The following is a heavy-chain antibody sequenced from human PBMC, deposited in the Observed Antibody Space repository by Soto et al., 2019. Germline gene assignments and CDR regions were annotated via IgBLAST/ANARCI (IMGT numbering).Heavy chain of an antibody. CDR2: IYYSGST. J-gene: IGHJ4*02. D-gene: IGHD2-21*02. Sequence: SETLSLTCTVSGGYISSYYWSWIRQPPGKGLEWIGYIYYSGSTNYNPSLKSRVTISVDTSKNQFSLKLSSVTAADTAVYYCARGDVVVTAIYFDYWGQGTLVTVSS. V-gene: IGHV4-59*01. CDR3: ARGDVVVTAIYFDY. CDR1: GGYISSYY.